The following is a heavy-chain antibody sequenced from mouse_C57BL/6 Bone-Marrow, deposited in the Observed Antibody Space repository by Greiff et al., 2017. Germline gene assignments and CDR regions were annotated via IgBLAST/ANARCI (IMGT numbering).Heavy chain of an antibody. V-gene: IGHV3-6*01. CDR1: GYSITSGYY. D-gene: IGHD2-3*01. CDR3: ARDDGYYSPWFAY. J-gene: IGHJ3*01. Sequence: ESGPGLVKPSQSLSLTCSVTGYSITSGYYWNWIRQFPGNKLEWMGYISYDGSNNYNPSLKNRISITRDTSKNQFFLTLNSLTTEDTATYYCARDDGYYSPWFAYWGQGTLVTVSA. CDR2: ISYDGSN.